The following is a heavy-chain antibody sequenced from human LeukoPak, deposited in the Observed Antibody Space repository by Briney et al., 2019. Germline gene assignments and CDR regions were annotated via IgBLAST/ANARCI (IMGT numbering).Heavy chain of an antibody. V-gene: IGHV1-18*01. CDR1: GYTFTSYG. D-gene: IGHD2-2*01. J-gene: IGHJ6*02. CDR3: ARNGTETDIVVVPAATNYYYGMDV. CDR2: ISAYNGNT. Sequence: ASVKVSCKASGYTFTSYGISWVRQAPGQGLEWMGWISAYNGNTNYARKLQGRVTMTTDTSTSTAYMELRSLRSDDTAVYYCARNGTETDIVVVPAATNYYYGMDVWGQGTTVTVSS.